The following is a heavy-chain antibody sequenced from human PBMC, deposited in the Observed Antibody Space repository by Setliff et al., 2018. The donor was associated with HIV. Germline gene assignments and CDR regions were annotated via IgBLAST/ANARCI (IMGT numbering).Heavy chain of an antibody. Sequence: PSETLSLTCTVSGGSISGSSYFLAWIRQPPGRGLERIGSISYSGSTSYNPSLESRVTMSVDTSKNQFSLRLSSVTAADRAVYYCAREFTSVAGTRPPFDPWGQGTLVTVSS. V-gene: IGHV4-39*02. J-gene: IGHJ5*02. CDR1: GGSISGSSYF. CDR3: AREFTSVAGTRPPFDP. CDR2: ISYSGST. D-gene: IGHD6-19*01.